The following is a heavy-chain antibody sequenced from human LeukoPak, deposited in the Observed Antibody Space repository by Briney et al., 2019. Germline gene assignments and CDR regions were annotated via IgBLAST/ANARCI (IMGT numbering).Heavy chain of an antibody. CDR1: GGSISSGGYY. J-gene: IGHJ3*02. CDR2: IYHSGST. Sequence: SETLSLTCTVSGGSISSGGYYWSWIRQPPGKGLEWIGYIYHSGSTYYNPSLKSRVTISVDRSKNQFSLKLSSVTAADTAVYYCASGPLLFAFDIWGQGTMVTVSS. V-gene: IGHV4-30-2*01. CDR3: ASGPLLFAFDI.